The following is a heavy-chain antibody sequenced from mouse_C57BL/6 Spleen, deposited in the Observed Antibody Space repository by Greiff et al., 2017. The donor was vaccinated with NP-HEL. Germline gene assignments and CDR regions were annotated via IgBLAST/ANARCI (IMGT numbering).Heavy chain of an antibody. Sequence: EVKLVESGGDLVKPGGSLKLSCAASGFTFSSYGMSWVRQTPDKRLEWVATISSGGSYTYYPDSVKGRFTFSRDKAKRARYLQMGSLKSGGTAMCCCAKHGSSGYEYFDVWGTGTTVTVSS. V-gene: IGHV5-6*02. D-gene: IGHD1-1*01. CDR1: GFTFSSYG. J-gene: IGHJ1*03. CDR2: ISSGGSYT. CDR3: AKHGSSGYEYFDV.